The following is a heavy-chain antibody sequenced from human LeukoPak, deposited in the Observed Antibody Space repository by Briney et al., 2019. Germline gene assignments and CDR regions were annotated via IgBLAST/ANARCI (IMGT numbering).Heavy chain of an antibody. J-gene: IGHJ4*02. Sequence: SEKLSLTCTVSSYSVSSGYYWGWIRQPPGEGLEWIERNYHSRSTYYNPSLKSRVTRSVDTTKNQFSLKRSSVAAADTAVYYCASRERWGQGTLVTVSS. V-gene: IGHV4-38-2*02. CDR2: NYHSRST. CDR1: SYSVSSGYY. CDR3: ASRER.